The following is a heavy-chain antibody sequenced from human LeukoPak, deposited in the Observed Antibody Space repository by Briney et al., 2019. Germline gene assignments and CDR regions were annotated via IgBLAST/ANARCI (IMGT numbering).Heavy chain of an antibody. D-gene: IGHD3-22*01. CDR2: ISGSGGST. Sequence: GGSLRLSCAASGFTFSSYAMIWVRQAPGKGLEWVSAISGSGGSTYYADSVKGRFTISRDNSKSTLYPQMNSLRAEDTAVYYCAKDSSGPYDAFDIWGQGTMVTVSS. CDR3: AKDSSGPYDAFDI. V-gene: IGHV3-23*01. CDR1: GFTFSSYA. J-gene: IGHJ3*02.